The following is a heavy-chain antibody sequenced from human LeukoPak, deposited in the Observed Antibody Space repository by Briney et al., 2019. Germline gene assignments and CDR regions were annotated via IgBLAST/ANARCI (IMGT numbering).Heavy chain of an antibody. D-gene: IGHD3-10*01. J-gene: IGHJ6*02. CDR3: ARDQVLRMVRGVLSGMHV. CDR2: IYSGGST. CDR1: GFTVSSNY. Sequence: GGSLRLSCAASGFTVSSNYMSWVRQAPGKGLEWVSVIYSGGSTYYADSVKGRFTISRDNSKNTLYLQMNSLRAEDTAVYYCARDQVLRMVRGVLSGMHVWGQGTTVTVSS. V-gene: IGHV3-66*01.